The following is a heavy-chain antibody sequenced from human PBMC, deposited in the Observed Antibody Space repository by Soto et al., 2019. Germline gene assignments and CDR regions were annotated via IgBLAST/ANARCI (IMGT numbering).Heavy chain of an antibody. CDR3: ARGKDGECIDY. CDR1: GYTFTSYY. J-gene: IGHJ4*02. Sequence: QVQLVQSGAEVKKPGASVKVSCKASGYTFTSYYMHWVRQAPGQGLEWLGIINPSGGSTSYAQKFQGXXTXTXXTSTSTGYMGLSSLRSEDTDEYYCARGKDGECIDYWGQGTLVTVSS. D-gene: IGHD3-10*01. V-gene: IGHV1-46*03. CDR2: INPSGGST.